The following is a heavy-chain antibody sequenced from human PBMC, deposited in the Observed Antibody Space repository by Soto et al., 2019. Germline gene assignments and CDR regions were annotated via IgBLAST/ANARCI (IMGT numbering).Heavy chain of an antibody. CDR2: IYYSGST. CDR3: ARARETIFGVAPPGY. V-gene: IGHV4-31*03. J-gene: IGHJ4*02. D-gene: IGHD3-3*01. Sequence: SETLSLTCTVAGGSISSSSYYWGWIRKPPGKGLEWIGYIYYSGSTYYNPSLKSRVTISVDTSKNQFSLKLSSVTAADTAVYYCARARETIFGVAPPGYWGQGTLVTVSS. CDR1: GGSISSSSYY.